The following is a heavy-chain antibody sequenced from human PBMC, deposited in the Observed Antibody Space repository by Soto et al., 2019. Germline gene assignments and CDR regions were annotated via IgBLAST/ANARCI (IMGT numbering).Heavy chain of an antibody. CDR3: ARLKAVTGAADWFDP. V-gene: IGHV4-61*05. Sequence: SETLSLTCTVSGCSICSSSYDGSWIQQPPGKGLEWIGYIYYSGSTNHNPSLKSRVTISLDTSKNQFSLKLSSVTAADTAVYYCARLKAVTGAADWFDPWGQGTLVTVSS. D-gene: IGHD3-10*01. J-gene: IGHJ5*02. CDR2: IYYSGST. CDR1: GCSICSSSYD.